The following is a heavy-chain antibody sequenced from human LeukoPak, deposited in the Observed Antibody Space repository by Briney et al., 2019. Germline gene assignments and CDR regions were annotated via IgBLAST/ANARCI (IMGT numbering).Heavy chain of an antibody. CDR1: GYTFTSYG. D-gene: IGHD3-9*01. Sequence: ASVKVSCKAPGYTFTSYGISWVRQAPGQGLEWMGWISAYNGNTNYAQKLQGRVTMTTDTSTSTAYMELRSLRSDDTAVYYCARDNGRLRYFDWSHYYYYGMDVWGQGTTVTVSS. CDR2: ISAYNGNT. J-gene: IGHJ6*02. V-gene: IGHV1-18*01. CDR3: ARDNGRLRYFDWSHYYYYGMDV.